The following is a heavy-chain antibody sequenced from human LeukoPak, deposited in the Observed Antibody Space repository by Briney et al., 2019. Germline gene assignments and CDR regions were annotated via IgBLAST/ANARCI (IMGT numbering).Heavy chain of an antibody. CDR1: GDSTSTDNYF. J-gene: IGHJ4*02. CDR2: IFYRGKT. D-gene: IGHD3-3*01. Sequence: PSETLSLTCTVSGDSTSTDNYFWSWIRQPPGKGLEWIGTIFYRGKTYYNPSLRSRVSLSVDTSKNQFSLGLSSVTAADTAVYYCARHPSGSAFDFWGQGTLVTVSS. V-gene: IGHV4-39*01. CDR3: ARHPSGSAFDF.